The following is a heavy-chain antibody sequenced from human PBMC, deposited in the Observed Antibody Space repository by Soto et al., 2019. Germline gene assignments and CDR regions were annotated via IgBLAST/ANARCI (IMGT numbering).Heavy chain of an antibody. Sequence: QVQVQESSPGLVKPSQTLSLTCTVSGGSISSGGYYWSWIRQHPGKCLEWIGYIYYSGSTYYNPSLKSRVTISVDTSKNQFSLKLSSVTAADTAVYYCAVYYDFWSGTFDYWGQGTLVTVSS. V-gene: IGHV4-31*03. CDR3: AVYYDFWSGTFDY. CDR2: IYYSGST. D-gene: IGHD3-3*01. CDR1: GGSISSGGYY. J-gene: IGHJ4*02.